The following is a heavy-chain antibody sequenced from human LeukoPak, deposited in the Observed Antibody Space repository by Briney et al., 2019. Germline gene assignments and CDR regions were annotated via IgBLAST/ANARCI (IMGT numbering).Heavy chain of an antibody. Sequence: SETLSLTCTVSGGSISSYYWSWIRQPPGKGLEWIGYIYYSGSTNYNPSLKSRVTMSVDTSKSQFSLKLSSVTAADTAVYYCATVRSGWGYFDYWGQGTLVTVSS. CDR2: IYYSGST. CDR1: GGSISSYY. CDR3: ATVRSGWGYFDY. J-gene: IGHJ4*02. V-gene: IGHV4-59*12. D-gene: IGHD6-19*01.